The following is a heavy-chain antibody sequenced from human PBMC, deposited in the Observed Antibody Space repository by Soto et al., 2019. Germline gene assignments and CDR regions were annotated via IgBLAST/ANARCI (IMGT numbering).Heavy chain of an antibody. D-gene: IGHD6-19*01. CDR1: GDSVSSNTAA. Sequence: SQTLSLTCAISGDSVSSNTAARNWIRSSPSRGLEWLGRTYYGSNWRHDYAVSVRSRITVNPDTSKNHFSLQLNSVTPDDTAVYYCARGVAGSGFDLWGQGTLVTVSS. CDR2: TYYGSNWRH. V-gene: IGHV6-1*01. CDR3: ARGVAGSGFDL. J-gene: IGHJ4*02.